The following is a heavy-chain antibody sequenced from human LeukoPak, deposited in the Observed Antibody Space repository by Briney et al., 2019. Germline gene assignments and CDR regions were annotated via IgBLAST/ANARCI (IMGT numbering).Heavy chain of an antibody. V-gene: IGHV4-4*09. Sequence: PSETLTLTCPASGCTFSSSYWNWIRQPPGKGLEWIGYIYTSGSTNYNPSLKSRVTISVDTPKHQFSPKPSSVSAPDTPVYHCATRRLAAASTDVRGKGTTVTASS. CDR2: IYTSGST. CDR3: ATRRLAAASTDV. J-gene: IGHJ6*04. D-gene: IGHD6-13*01. CDR1: GCTFSSSY.